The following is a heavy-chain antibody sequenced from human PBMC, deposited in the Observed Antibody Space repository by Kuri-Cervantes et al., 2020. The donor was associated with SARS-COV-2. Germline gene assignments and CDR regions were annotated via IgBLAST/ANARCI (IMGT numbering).Heavy chain of an antibody. D-gene: IGHD1-26*01. J-gene: IGHJ4*02. Sequence: GGSLRLSCAASGFTFSRFWMQWVRQAPGKGLVWVSRINSDGSGTSYADSVKGRFTISRDNAKNTLYLQMNSLRAEDTAVYYCARGRVGAPLDYWGQGTLVTVSS. CDR2: INSDGSGT. V-gene: IGHV3-74*01. CDR1: GFTFSRFW. CDR3: ARGRVGAPLDY.